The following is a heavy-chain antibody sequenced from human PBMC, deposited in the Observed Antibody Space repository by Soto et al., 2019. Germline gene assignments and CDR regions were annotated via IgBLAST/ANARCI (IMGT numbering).Heavy chain of an antibody. Sequence: QLQLQESGPGLVKPSETLSLTCTVSGGSIRSSSSYWDWIRQPPGKGLEWIGSIYYSGSTYSNPSLTSRVIISMDKSKNQFSLNVSSVTAADTAVYYCARRRGVVQDGMDVWGQGTTVIVSS. D-gene: IGHD3-3*01. CDR1: GGSIRSSSSY. CDR3: ARRRGVVQDGMDV. CDR2: IYYSGST. J-gene: IGHJ6*02. V-gene: IGHV4-39*01.